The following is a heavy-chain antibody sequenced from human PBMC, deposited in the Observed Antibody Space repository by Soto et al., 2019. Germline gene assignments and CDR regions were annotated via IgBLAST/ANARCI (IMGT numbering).Heavy chain of an antibody. CDR1: GFTFSSYS. Sequence: EVQLVESGGGLVKPGGSLRLSCAASGFTFSSYSMNWVRQAPGKGLEWVSSISSSSSYIYYADSVKGRFTISRDNAKNSMYLKMNSLRAEDTAVYYCAREGGDYGDDAFDIWGQGTMVTVSS. CDR2: ISSSSSYI. D-gene: IGHD4-17*01. CDR3: AREGGDYGDDAFDI. J-gene: IGHJ3*02. V-gene: IGHV3-21*01.